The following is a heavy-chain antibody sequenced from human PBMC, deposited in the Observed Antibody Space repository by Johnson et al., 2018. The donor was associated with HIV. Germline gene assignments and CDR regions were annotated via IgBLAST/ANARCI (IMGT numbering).Heavy chain of an antibody. CDR2: IRSNANNYAT. Sequence: VQLVESGGAFVKPGGSLRLSCVASGFTFSHAWMSWVRQAPGKGLEWVGRIRSNANNYATAYAASVKGRFSISRDDSKNTAYLQMSSLKTEDTAIYYCARLSGTYQTWGQGTMVTVSS. V-gene: IGHV3-73*01. CDR3: ARLSGTYQT. J-gene: IGHJ3*01. CDR1: GFTFSHAW. D-gene: IGHD1-26*01.